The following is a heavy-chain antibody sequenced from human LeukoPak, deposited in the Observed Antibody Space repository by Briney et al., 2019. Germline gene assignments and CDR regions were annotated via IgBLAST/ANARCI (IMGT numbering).Heavy chain of an antibody. CDR2: INHSGST. CDR1: GGSFSGYY. CDR3: ARGLVGASKDY. J-gene: IGHJ4*02. Sequence: SETLSLTCAVYGGSFSGYYWSWIRQPPGKGLEWIGEINHSGSTNYNPSLKSRVTISVDTSKNQFSLKLSSVTAADTAVYYCARGLVGASKDYWGQGTLVTVSS. V-gene: IGHV4-34*01. D-gene: IGHD1-26*01.